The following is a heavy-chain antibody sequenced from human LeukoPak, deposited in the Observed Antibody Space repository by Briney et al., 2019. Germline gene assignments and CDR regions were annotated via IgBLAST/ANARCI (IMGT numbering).Heavy chain of an antibody. V-gene: IGHV3-7*01. J-gene: IGHJ4*02. D-gene: IGHD1-14*01. CDR3: AREVWGPEY. Sequence: GDSLRLSCAASGFTFTKYWMTWVRQAPGKGLEWVGNIKQDGSDKNYMDSVKGRFTISRDNTKNSVYLQMSSLRAEDTAVYYCAREVWGPEYWGQGTLVAVSS. CDR1: GFTFTKYW. CDR2: IKQDGSDK.